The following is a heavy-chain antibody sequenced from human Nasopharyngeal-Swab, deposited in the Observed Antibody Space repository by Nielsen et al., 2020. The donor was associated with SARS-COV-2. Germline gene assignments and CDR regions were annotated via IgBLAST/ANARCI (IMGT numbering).Heavy chain of an antibody. J-gene: IGHJ4*02. CDR2: IGDKDHNYAT. CDR3: TTDFYFDY. D-gene: IGHD3-3*01. Sequence: ERQTPGKGLGGVGRIGDKDHNYATTYGASVQGRFTISRDDSKNTAFLQMDSMKTEDTALYYCTTDFYFDYWGQGTLVTVSS. V-gene: IGHV3-73*01.